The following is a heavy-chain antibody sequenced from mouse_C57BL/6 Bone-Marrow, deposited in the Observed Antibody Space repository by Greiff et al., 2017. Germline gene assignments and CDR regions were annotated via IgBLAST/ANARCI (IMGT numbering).Heavy chain of an antibody. CDR3: AREVVAPYAMDY. Sequence: VQLQQSGAELVRPGASVTLSCKASAYTFTDYEMHWVKQTPVHGLEWIGAIDPETGGTAYNQKFKGKAILTADKSSSTAYMELRSLTSEDSAVYYCAREVVAPYAMDYWGQGTSVTVSS. CDR2: IDPETGGT. CDR1: AYTFTDYE. D-gene: IGHD1-1*01. V-gene: IGHV1-15*01. J-gene: IGHJ4*01.